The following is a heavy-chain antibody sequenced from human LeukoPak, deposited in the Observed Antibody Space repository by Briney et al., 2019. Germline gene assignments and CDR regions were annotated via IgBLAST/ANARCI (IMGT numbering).Heavy chain of an antibody. D-gene: IGHD6-13*01. J-gene: IGHJ4*02. CDR1: GYNFTSYW. V-gene: IGHV5-51*01. CDR3: VRVRYSSLWGPFDY. Sequence: GESLKISCKGSGYNFTSYWIGWVRQMPGKGLEWMGIIYPGDSDTRYSPSFQGQVTISADKSISTAYLQWSSLKASDTAMYYCVRVRYSSLWGPFDYWGQGTLVTVSS. CDR2: IYPGDSDT.